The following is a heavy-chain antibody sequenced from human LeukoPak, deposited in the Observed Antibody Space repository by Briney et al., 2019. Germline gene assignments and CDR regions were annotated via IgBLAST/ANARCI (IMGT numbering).Heavy chain of an antibody. V-gene: IGHV4-34*01. J-gene: IGHJ4*02. Sequence: SETLSLTCAVYGGSFSGYYWSWIRQPPGKGLEWIGEINHSGSTNYNPSLKSRVTISVDTSKNQFSLKLSSVTAADTAVYYCARREYYYDSSGYQAVFDNWGQGTLVTVSS. CDR2: INHSGST. D-gene: IGHD3-22*01. CDR1: GGSFSGYY. CDR3: ARREYYYDSSGYQAVFDN.